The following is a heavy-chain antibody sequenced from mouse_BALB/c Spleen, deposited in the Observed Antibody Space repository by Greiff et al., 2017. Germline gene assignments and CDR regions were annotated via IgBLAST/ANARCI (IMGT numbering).Heavy chain of an antibody. CDR2: IWAGGST. CDR1: GFSLTSYG. V-gene: IGHV2-9*02. D-gene: IGHD2-12*01. CDR3: ASYDRGWFAY. Sequence: VKLVESGPGLVAPSQSLSITCTVSGFSLTSYGVHWVRQPPGKGLEWLGVIWAGGSTNYNSALMSRLSISKDNSKSQVFLKMNSLQTDDTAMYYCASYDRGWFAYWGQGTLVTVSA. J-gene: IGHJ3*01.